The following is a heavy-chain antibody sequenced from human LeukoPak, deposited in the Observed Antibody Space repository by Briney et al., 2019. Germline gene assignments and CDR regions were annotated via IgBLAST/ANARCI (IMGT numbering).Heavy chain of an antibody. J-gene: IGHJ6*03. CDR3: ARDWAVYYGSGSYFYYYYYMDV. CDR1: GGSISSYY. V-gene: IGHV4-59*12. Sequence: SETLSLTCTVSGGSISSYYWSWIRQPPGKGLEWIGYIYYSGSTNYNPSLKSRVTISVDTSKNQFSLKLSSVTAADTAVYYCARDWAVYYGSGSYFYYYYYMDVWGKGTTVTVSS. CDR2: IYYSGST. D-gene: IGHD3-10*01.